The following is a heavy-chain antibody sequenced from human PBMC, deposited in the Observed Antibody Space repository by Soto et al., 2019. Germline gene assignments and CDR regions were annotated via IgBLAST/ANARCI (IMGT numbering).Heavy chain of an antibody. CDR1: GFTFNTYN. J-gene: IGHJ4*02. Sequence: SLRLSCAASGFTFNTYNMNWVRQAPGRGLEWVSYITDSSSTMQHADSVKGRFTTSRDNAKNSLYLQMNSLRADDTAVYYCARDKGSSSWHSFDYWGQGTLVTVSS. D-gene: IGHD2-2*01. CDR2: ITDSSSTM. CDR3: ARDKGSSSWHSFDY. V-gene: IGHV3-48*01.